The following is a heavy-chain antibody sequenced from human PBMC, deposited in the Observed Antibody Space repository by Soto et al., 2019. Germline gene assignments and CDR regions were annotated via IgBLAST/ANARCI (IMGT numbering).Heavy chain of an antibody. CDR3: ARVERGNATTVVDAFDI. Sequence: QVQLQQWGAGLLKPSETLSLTCAVYGGFVSSGSYYWSWIRQPPGKGLEWIGEMSHSGGTHFNPSLKSRVTISVDTSKNQFSLKMSSVTPADTALYYCARVERGNATTVVDAFDIWGPGTMVTVSS. CDR1: GGFVSSGSYY. CDR2: MSHSGGT. J-gene: IGHJ3*02. V-gene: IGHV4-34*01. D-gene: IGHD1-1*01.